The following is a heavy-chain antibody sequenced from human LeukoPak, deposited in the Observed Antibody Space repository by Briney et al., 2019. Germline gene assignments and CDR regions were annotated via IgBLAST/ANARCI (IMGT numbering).Heavy chain of an antibody. CDR1: GFTFSSYA. V-gene: IGHV3-23*01. D-gene: IGHD3-3*01. CDR2: ISGSGGST. Sequence: GGSLRLSCAASGFTFSSYAMSWVRQAPGKGLEWVSAISGSGGSTYYADSVKGRFTISRDNSKNTLYLQMNSLRAEDTAVYYCARGNDFWSGWSDYWGQGTLVTVSS. CDR3: ARGNDFWSGWSDY. J-gene: IGHJ4*02.